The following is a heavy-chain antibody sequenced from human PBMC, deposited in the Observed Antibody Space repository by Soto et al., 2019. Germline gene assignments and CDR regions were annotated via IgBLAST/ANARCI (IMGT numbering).Heavy chain of an antibody. Sequence: PGGSLRLSCAASGFTFSTYWMSWVRQAPGKGLEWVSCIARSGSNQYYADSVKGRFTISRDNAKNSLYLQMNSLRAEDTAVYYCARAGGGDYDAFDIWGKGTMVTVSS. CDR1: GFTFSTYW. CDR3: ARAGGGDYDAFDI. CDR2: IARSGSNQ. D-gene: IGHD2-21*02. J-gene: IGHJ3*02. V-gene: IGHV3-11*01.